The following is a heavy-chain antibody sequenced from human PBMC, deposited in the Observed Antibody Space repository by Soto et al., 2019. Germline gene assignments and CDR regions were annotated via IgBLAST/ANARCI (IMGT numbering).Heavy chain of an antibody. CDR2: IKQDGSDI. Sequence: EVQLVESGGGLVQPGGSLRLSCAASGFTFSGYWMCWVRQAPGKGLEWVANIKQDGSDIHYLDSVKGRFTISRDNAKDSLYLQMNSLRAEDTSVYYFVREDDYGSGSLFWGQGTLVTVSS. J-gene: IGHJ4*02. D-gene: IGHD3-10*01. CDR1: GFTFSGYW. CDR3: VREDDYGSGSLF. V-gene: IGHV3-7*04.